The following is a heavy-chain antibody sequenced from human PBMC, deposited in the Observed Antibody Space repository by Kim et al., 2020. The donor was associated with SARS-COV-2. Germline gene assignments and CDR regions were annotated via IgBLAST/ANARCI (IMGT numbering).Heavy chain of an antibody. CDR2: IKQDGSEK. CDR1: GFTFSSYW. V-gene: IGHV3-7*03. Sequence: GGSLRLSCAASGFTFSSYWMSWVRQAPGKGLEWVANIKQDGSEKYYVDSVKGRFTISRDNPKNSLYLEMNSLRAEDTALYYCARVYSSSSGRALDYWGPGSLVTVSS. J-gene: IGHJ4*02. CDR3: ARVYSSSSGRALDY. D-gene: IGHD6-6*01.